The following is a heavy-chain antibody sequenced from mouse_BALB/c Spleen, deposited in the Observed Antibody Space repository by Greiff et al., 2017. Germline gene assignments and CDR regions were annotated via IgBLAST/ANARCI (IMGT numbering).Heavy chain of an antibody. CDR1: GFSLTSYG. V-gene: IGHV2-9*02. CDR2: IWAGGST. CDR3: ARDQDYDGYNPFAY. Sequence: QVQLQQSGPGLVAPSQSLSITCTVSGFSLTSYGVHWVRQPPGKGLEWLGVIWAGGSTNYNSALMSRLSISKDNSKSQVFVKMNSLQTDDTAMYYCARDQDYDGYNPFAYWGQGTLVTVSA. J-gene: IGHJ3*01. D-gene: IGHD2-3*01.